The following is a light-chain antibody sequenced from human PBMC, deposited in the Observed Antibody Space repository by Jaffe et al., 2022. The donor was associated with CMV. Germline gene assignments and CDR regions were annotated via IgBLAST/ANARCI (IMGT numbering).Light chain of an antibody. V-gene: IGLV1-47*01. CDR3: ATWDDSLNGRVV. Sequence: QSVLTQPPSASETPGLRVTISCSGGNSRVGNDYIYWYQQLPGMAPKLLIYRNDQRSSGVPDRFSGSKSGTSASLAISGLRSEDEGIYYCATWDDSLNGRVVFGGGTKLTVL. CDR1: NSRVGNDY. J-gene: IGLJ2*01. CDR2: RND.